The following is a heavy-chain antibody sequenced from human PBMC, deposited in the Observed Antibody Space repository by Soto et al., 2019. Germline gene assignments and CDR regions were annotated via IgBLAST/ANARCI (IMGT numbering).Heavy chain of an antibody. CDR3: ARDPAIYSGKFDYGLDV. CDR1: GFTFSSYE. J-gene: IGHJ6*02. CDR2: IGTSGKTI. D-gene: IGHD4-4*01. Sequence: GGSLRLSCAVSGFTFSSYEMNWVRQAPGKGLEWVSYIGTSGKTIYYADSVRGRFTISRDNAKNSLYLQMNSLRAEDTAVYFCARDPAIYSGKFDYGLDVWGRGTTV. V-gene: IGHV3-48*03.